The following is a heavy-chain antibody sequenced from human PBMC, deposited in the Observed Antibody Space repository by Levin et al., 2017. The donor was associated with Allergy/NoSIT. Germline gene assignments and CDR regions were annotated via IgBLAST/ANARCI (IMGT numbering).Heavy chain of an antibody. V-gene: IGHV3-23*01. D-gene: IGHD6-13*01. CDR3: AKDLYSSSWDINYYYYYGMDV. Sequence: SGGSLRLSCAASGFTFSSYAMSWVRQAPGKGLEWVSAISGSGGSTYYADSVKGRFTISRDNSKNTLYLQMNSLRAEDTAVYYCAKDLYSSSWDINYYYYYGMDVWGQGTTVTVSS. CDR2: ISGSGGST. J-gene: IGHJ6*02. CDR1: GFTFSSYA.